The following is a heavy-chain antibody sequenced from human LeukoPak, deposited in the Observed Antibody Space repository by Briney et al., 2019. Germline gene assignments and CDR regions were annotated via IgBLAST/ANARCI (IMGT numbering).Heavy chain of an antibody. CDR3: ARHTVNGDAFDI. CDR1: GGSISSYY. D-gene: IGHD4-17*01. J-gene: IGHJ3*02. CDR2: ISYDGYT. V-gene: IGHV4-59*08. Sequence: SETLSLTCTVSGGSISSYYWSWMRQPPGKGLEWIGYISYDGYTNYNPSLNSRVTISVDTSKNQFSLKLSSVTAADTAVYYCARHTVNGDAFDIWGQGTMVTVSS.